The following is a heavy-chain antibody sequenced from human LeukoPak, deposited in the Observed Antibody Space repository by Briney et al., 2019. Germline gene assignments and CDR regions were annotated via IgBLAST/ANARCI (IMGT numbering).Heavy chain of an antibody. Sequence: ASVKVSCKASGGTFSSYAISWVRQAPGQGLEWMGGIIPIFGTANYAQKFQGRVTITADESTSTAYMELSSLRSEDTAVYYCARVRSPFDYGDYGGFDYWGQGTLVTVSS. J-gene: IGHJ4*02. CDR1: GGTFSSYA. CDR3: ARVRSPFDYGDYGGFDY. D-gene: IGHD4-17*01. CDR2: IIPIFGTA. V-gene: IGHV1-69*13.